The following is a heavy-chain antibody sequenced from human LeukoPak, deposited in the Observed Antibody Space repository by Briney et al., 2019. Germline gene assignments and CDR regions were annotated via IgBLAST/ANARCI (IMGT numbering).Heavy chain of an antibody. D-gene: IGHD6-13*01. V-gene: IGHV7-4-1*01. CDR2: INTNTGNP. CDR3: ARGDITAASWPGNWFDT. Sequence: ASVKVSCKASGYSFTSYTINWVRQAPGQGLEWMGWINTNTGNPTYAQGFKGRFVFSLDTSISTSYLEIKTEDTAVYYCARGDITAASWPGNWFDTWGQGTLVTVSS. CDR1: GYSFTSYT. J-gene: IGHJ5*02.